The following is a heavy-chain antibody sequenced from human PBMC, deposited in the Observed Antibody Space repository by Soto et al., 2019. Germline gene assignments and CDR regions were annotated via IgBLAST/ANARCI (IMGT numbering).Heavy chain of an antibody. J-gene: IGHJ6*02. D-gene: IGHD6-13*01. CDR3: ASSNIAAAGFYYYALDV. Sequence: SETLSLTCTVSGGSISSGGYYWSWIRQPPGKGLEWIGYIYYSGSTNYNPSLKSRVTISVDTSKNQFSLKLSSVTAADTAVYYCASSNIAAAGFYYYALDVWGRGTTVTAP. CDR2: IYYSGST. V-gene: IGHV4-61*08. CDR1: GGSISSGGYY.